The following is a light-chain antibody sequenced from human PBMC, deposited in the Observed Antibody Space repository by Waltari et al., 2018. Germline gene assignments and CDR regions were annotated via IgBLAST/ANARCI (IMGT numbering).Light chain of an antibody. Sequence: DIQMTQSPSSLSASVGDRVTITCRASQSIASSLNWYQQKPGKAPKFLTYVASSFQGGVPSRFSGGGSGTDFTLTISSLQPEDFATYYCQQSYSTPYTFGQGTKLEIK. CDR2: VAS. CDR1: QSIASS. V-gene: IGKV1-39*01. CDR3: QQSYSTPYT. J-gene: IGKJ2*01.